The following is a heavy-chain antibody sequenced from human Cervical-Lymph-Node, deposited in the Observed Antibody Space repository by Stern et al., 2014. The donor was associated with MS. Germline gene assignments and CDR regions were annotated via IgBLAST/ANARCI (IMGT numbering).Heavy chain of an antibody. Sequence: EMQLVESGGGLVQPGESLRLSCAASGLTFSSYAMSWVRQAPGGGLEWISAVSGSGGRTFYADSMKGRFTISRDNSKNTVDLQMISLRAEDTAVYYCAKDFDFGGVRYFDYWGRGTPVTVSS. J-gene: IGHJ4*02. V-gene: IGHV3-23*04. D-gene: IGHD4-23*01. CDR1: GLTFSSYA. CDR2: VSGSGGRT. CDR3: AKDFDFGGVRYFDY.